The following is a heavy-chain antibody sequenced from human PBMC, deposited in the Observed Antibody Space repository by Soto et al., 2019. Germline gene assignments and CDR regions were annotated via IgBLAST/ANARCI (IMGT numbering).Heavy chain of an antibody. CDR3: ARVMGSGTVGVFDY. J-gene: IGHJ4*02. Sequence: QITLKESGPTLVKPTQTLTLTCTFSGFSLSSSGVGVGWIRQPPGKALEWLALIYWDNYKQYSPSLKNRFTSTKDTSKIQVVLTMTKLEPVDTGTYYCARVMGSGTVGVFDYWGQGTLVTVSS. V-gene: IGHV2-5*02. CDR1: GFSLSSSGVG. CDR2: IYWDNYK. D-gene: IGHD6-13*01.